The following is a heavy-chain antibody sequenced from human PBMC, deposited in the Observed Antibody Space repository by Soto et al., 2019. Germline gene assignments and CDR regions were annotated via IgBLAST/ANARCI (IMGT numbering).Heavy chain of an antibody. D-gene: IGHD1-1*01. Sequence: QVQVVQSGAEVKKPGASVKVSCKASGFTFTTYAIHWVRQAPGQRLEWMGWIHAGNGNTKSSQKFQDRLNITRDTSASTDYMELSSMRSEDSAVYYCARDRCRGDCNDVDYWGQGTLVTVSS. J-gene: IGHJ4*02. CDR3: ARDRCRGDCNDVDY. CDR1: GFTFTTYA. V-gene: IGHV1-3*01. CDR2: IHAGNGNT.